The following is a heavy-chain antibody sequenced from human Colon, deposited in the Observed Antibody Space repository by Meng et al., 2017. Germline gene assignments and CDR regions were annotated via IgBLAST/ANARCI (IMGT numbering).Heavy chain of an antibody. V-gene: IGHV3-21*01. CDR1: GFTFSTYS. J-gene: IGHJ6*02. Sequence: GSLRLSCAASGFTFSTYSITWVRQAPGKGLEWVSSISSNSPYIYYADSVKGRFTISRDNAKNSVYLQMNSLRDEDTAVYYCARPRSGGWPNQGMDVWGQGTTVTVSS. D-gene: IGHD6-19*01. CDR2: ISSNSPYI. CDR3: ARPRSGGWPNQGMDV.